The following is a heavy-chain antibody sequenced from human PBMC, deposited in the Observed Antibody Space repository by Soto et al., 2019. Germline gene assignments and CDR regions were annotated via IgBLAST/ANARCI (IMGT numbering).Heavy chain of an antibody. CDR2: ISGSGGST. D-gene: IGHD3-10*01. V-gene: IGHV3-23*01. CDR1: GFTFSSYA. CDR3: AKNQGSLLWFGELSVNFDY. Sequence: PGGSLRLSCAASGFTFSSYAMSWVRQAPGKGLEWVSAISGSGGSTYYADSVKGRFTISRDNSKNTLYLQMNSLRAEDTAVYYCAKNQGSLLWFGELSVNFDYWGQGTLVTVSS. J-gene: IGHJ4*02.